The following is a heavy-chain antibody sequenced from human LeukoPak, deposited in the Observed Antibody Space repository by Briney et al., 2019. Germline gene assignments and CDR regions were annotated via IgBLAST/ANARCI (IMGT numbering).Heavy chain of an antibody. D-gene: IGHD2-15*01. CDR1: GLTFNRYA. J-gene: IGHJ4*02. CDR3: AGRHCSDGGCYFAGADPFDY. Sequence: GRSLRLSCAASGLTFNRYAMHWVRQAPGKGLEWVAVISYDGSNKYYAGSVKGRFTISRDNSKNTLYLQMNSLRVEDTAVYFCAGRHCSDGGCYFAGADPFDYWGQGTLVTVSS. V-gene: IGHV3-30*04. CDR2: ISYDGSNK.